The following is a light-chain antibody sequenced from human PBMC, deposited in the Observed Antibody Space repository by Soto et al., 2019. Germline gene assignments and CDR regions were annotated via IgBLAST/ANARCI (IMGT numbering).Light chain of an antibody. V-gene: IGKV3-11*01. CDR3: QDRGNWPIFT. Sequence: EIVLTQSPATLSLSPGERATLSCRASQSVSSSLAWYQQRPGQAPRLLIYDASHRATGIPDRFTGSGSGTDFTLIISRLEPEDSAVYYCQDRGNWPIFTFGGGTKVDIK. CDR1: QSVSSS. J-gene: IGKJ4*01. CDR2: DAS.